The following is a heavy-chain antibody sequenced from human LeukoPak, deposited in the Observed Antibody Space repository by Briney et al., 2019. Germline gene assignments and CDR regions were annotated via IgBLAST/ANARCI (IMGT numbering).Heavy chain of an antibody. J-gene: IGHJ5*02. CDR1: GFTFSSYS. CDR2: ISSSSSYI. V-gene: IGHV3-21*01. CDR3: ARDQGAAMVFGSS. D-gene: IGHD2-2*01. Sequence: PGGSLRLSCAASGFTFSSYSMNWVRQAPGKGLEWVSSISSSSSYIYYADSVKGRFTISRDNAKSSLYLQMNSLRAEDTAVYYCARDQGAAMVFGSSWGQGTLVTVSS.